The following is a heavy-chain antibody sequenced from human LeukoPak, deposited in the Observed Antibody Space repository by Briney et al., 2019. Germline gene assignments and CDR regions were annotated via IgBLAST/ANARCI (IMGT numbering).Heavy chain of an antibody. CDR2: IYTSGST. D-gene: IGHD2-15*01. CDR3: ARATYSANRFDY. CDR1: GGSISSGSYY. J-gene: IGHJ4*02. Sequence: SETLSLTCTVSGGSISSGSYYWSWIRQPAGKGLEWIGRIYTSGSTNYNPSLKSRVTISVDTSKNQFSLKLSSVTAADTAVYYYARATYSANRFDYWGQGTLVTVSS. V-gene: IGHV4-61*02.